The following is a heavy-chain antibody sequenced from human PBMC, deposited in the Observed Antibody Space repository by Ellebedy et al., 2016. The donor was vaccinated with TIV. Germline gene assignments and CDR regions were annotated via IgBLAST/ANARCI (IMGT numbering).Heavy chain of an antibody. V-gene: IGHV3-30-3*01. CDR1: GFTFSSYA. CDR3: ARLGAGAGAIDY. Sequence: PAGSLRLSCAASGFTFSSYAMHWVRQAPGKGLEWVAVISYDGSNKYYANSVKGRFTISRDNSKNTLYLQMNSLRAEDTAVYYCARLGAGAGAIDYWGQGTLVTVSS. CDR2: ISYDGSNK. J-gene: IGHJ4*02. D-gene: IGHD1/OR15-1a*01.